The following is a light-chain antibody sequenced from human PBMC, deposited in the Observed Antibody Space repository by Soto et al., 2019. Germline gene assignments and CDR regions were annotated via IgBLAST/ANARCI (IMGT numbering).Light chain of an antibody. V-gene: IGKV3-20*01. Sequence: EIVMTQSPSTLSVSPGEGATLSCRASQSIDNTIAWYQQKPGQAPRLLIYGASTRAAGIPDRFSGSGSGTDFTLTISRLEPEDFAVYYCQQYGSSARTFGQGTKVDIK. J-gene: IGKJ1*01. CDR2: GAS. CDR3: QQYGSSART. CDR1: QSIDNT.